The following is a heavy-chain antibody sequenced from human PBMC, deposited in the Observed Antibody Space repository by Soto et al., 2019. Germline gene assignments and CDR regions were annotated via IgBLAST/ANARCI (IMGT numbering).Heavy chain of an antibody. CDR1: GFTLINYG. Sequence: PGGSLRLSCATSGFTLINYGMSWVRQAPGKGLEWVSGIRGSGGITDYADSVTGRFTVSRDNSKNTLYLQMNSLRDEDTAVYYCAKKNSAYDFFDSWGQGALVTVSS. V-gene: IGHV3-23*01. CDR2: IRGSGGIT. D-gene: IGHD5-12*01. J-gene: IGHJ4*02. CDR3: AKKNSAYDFFDS.